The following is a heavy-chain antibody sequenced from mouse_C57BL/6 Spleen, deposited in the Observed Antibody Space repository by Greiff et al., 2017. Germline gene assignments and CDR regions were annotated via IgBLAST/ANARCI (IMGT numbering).Heavy chain of an antibody. V-gene: IGHV1-19*01. J-gene: IGHJ4*01. Sequence: EVQLQESGPVLVKPGASVKMSCKASGYTFTDYYMNWVKQSHGKSLEWIGVINPYNGGTSYNQKFKGKATLTVDKSSSTAYMELNSLTSEDSAVYFCARRVTDYGSSCAMDYWGQGTSVTVSS. D-gene: IGHD1-1*01. CDR1: GYTFTDYY. CDR2: INPYNGGT. CDR3: ARRVTDYGSSCAMDY.